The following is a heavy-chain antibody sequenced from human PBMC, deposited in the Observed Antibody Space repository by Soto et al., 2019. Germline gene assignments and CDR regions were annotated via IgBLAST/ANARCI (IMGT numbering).Heavy chain of an antibody. CDR2: INPRDGGT. D-gene: IGHD3-3*01. V-gene: IGHV1-46*01. Sequence: ASVKVSCKASGYTLTNYHMHWVRQAPGQGLEWMGIINPRDGGTLYAQKFQGRVTITADESTSTAYMELSSLRSEDTAVYYCARGFWSGYLSHRSFDYWGQGTLVTVSS. CDR1: GYTLTNYH. J-gene: IGHJ4*02. CDR3: ARGFWSGYLSHRSFDY.